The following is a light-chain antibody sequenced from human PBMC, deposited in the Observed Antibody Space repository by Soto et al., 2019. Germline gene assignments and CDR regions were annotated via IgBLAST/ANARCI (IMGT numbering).Light chain of an antibody. CDR2: GAS. Sequence: EIVLTQSPATLSLSPGERATLSCRASQSVGSSLAWYQQKPGQAPRLLIYGASARATGFPARFSASGSGTEFTLTISSLQSEDFAVYYCQQYNNWPWTFGQGTKVDI. CDR1: QSVGSS. V-gene: IGKV3-15*01. J-gene: IGKJ1*01. CDR3: QQYNNWPWT.